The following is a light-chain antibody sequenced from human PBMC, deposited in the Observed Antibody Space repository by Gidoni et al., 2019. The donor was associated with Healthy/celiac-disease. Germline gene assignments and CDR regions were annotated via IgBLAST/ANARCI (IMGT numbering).Light chain of an antibody. J-gene: IGKJ4*01. CDR1: QVITNT. V-gene: IGKV1D-13*01. CDR2: DVS. CDR3: QHYNHYSPT. Sequence: AIQLTQSPSSLSASVGDTVTITCRASQVITNTLAWYQQKPGKAPDLLIFDVSTLQSGVPTRFSGSVSGTDFTLTVTGLQPEDFATYYCQHYNHYSPTFGGGTEVEIK.